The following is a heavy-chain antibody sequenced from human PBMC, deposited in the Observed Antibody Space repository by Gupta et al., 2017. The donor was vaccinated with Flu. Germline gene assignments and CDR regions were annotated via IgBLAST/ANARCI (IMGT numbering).Heavy chain of an antibody. CDR1: GVTLRDYA. J-gene: IGHJ4*02. CDR2: IIPVFGPT. D-gene: IGHD2-15*01. CDR3: ARKGGGHCSGGTCYSFDY. Sequence: QVQLVQAGAEVKKPGSAVKVSCQASGVTLRDYAIHWVRWAPGQGLEWMGGIIPVFGPTKYAQKFQGRVTITADESTNTAYLELSSLRSEDTAVYYCARKGGGHCSGGTCYSFDYWGQGTLVTVSS. V-gene: IGHV1-69*01.